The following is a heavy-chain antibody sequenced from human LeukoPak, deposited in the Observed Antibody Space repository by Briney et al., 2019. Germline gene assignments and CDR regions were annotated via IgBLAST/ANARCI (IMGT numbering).Heavy chain of an antibody. J-gene: IGHJ4*02. D-gene: IGHD6-19*01. CDR2: ISSSGSTI. CDR3: ARDGPYSGYYFDY. Sequence: GGSLRLSCAASGFTVSGNYMSWIRQAPGKGLEWVSYISSSGSTIYYADSVKGRFTISRDNAKNSLYLQMNSLRAEDTAVYYCARDGPYSGYYFDYWGQGTLVTVSS. V-gene: IGHV3-11*04. CDR1: GFTVSGNY.